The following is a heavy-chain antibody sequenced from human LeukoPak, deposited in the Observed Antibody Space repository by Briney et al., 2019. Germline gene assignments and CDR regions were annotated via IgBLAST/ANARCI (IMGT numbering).Heavy chain of an antibody. CDR2: IIPIFGTA. CDR1: GGTFSSYA. J-gene: IGHJ4*02. V-gene: IGHV1-69*05. D-gene: IGHD3-9*01. Sequence: SVKVSCKASGGTFSSYAISWVRQAPGQGLEWMGGIIPIFGTANYAQKFQGRVPITTDESTSTAYMELSSLRSEDTAVYYCARHYDILTGYYTGYFDYWGQGTLVTVSS. CDR3: ARHYDILTGYYTGYFDY.